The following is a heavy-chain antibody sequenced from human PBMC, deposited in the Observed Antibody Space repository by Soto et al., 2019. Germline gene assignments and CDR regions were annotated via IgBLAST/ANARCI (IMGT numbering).Heavy chain of an antibody. CDR2: IYYSGST. CDR1: GGSISSYY. V-gene: IGHV4-59*01. CDR3: ARVYCSGGSCPFVY. Sequence: SETLSLTCTVSGGSISSYYWSWIRQPPGKGLEWIGYIYYSGSTNYNPSLKSRVTISVDTSKNQFSLKLSSVTAADTAVYYCARVYCSGGSCPFVYWGQGTLVTVSS. J-gene: IGHJ4*02. D-gene: IGHD2-15*01.